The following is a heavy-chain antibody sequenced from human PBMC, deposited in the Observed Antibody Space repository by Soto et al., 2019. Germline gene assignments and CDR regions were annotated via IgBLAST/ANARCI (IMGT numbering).Heavy chain of an antibody. D-gene: IGHD3-10*01. J-gene: IGHJ5*02. V-gene: IGHV1-69*01. CDR1: GGTFSSYA. CDR3: ARDSTDYGSGSYSPNWFDP. Sequence: QVQLVQSGAEVKKPGSSVKVSCKASGGTFSSYAISWVRQAPGQGLEWMGGIIPIFGTANYAQKFQGRVTITADESTSTAGMELSSLRSEDTAVYYCARDSTDYGSGSYSPNWFDPWGQGTLVTVSS. CDR2: IIPIFGTA.